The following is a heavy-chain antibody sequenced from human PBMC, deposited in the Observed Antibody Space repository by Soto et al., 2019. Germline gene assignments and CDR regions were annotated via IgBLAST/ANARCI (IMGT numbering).Heavy chain of an antibody. V-gene: IGHV4-30-4*01. Sequence: PSETLSLTCTVSGDSISSGDCFWSWIRQPPGKGLEWIGYIYRGGSTYNNPSLRSRVTISADTSRNQFSLKLTSATAADTAIYYCARGVVLPHTTHIRGCFDPWGQGTLVTVSS. D-gene: IGHD2-2*01. CDR3: ARGVVLPHTTHIRGCFDP. J-gene: IGHJ5*02. CDR2: IYRGGST. CDR1: GDSISSGDCF.